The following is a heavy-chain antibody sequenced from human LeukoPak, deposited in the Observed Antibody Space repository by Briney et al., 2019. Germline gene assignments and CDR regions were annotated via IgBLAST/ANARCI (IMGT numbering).Heavy chain of an antibody. CDR1: GFTFSSHD. CDR2: ISYDGGKK. Sequence: GRSLRLSCAASGFTFSSHDMHWVRQAPGKGLEWVAIISYDGGKKDYADSVKGRFTISRDDSKNTAYLQMNSLKTEDTAVYYCQSSGVVAGRDAFDVWGQGTMVTVSS. V-gene: IGHV3-30*03. CDR3: QSSGVVAGRDAFDV. J-gene: IGHJ3*01. D-gene: IGHD3-3*01.